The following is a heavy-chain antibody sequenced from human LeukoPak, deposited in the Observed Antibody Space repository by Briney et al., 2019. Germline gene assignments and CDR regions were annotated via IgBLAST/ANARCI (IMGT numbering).Heavy chain of an antibody. CDR3: AKVEQQLTLDY. CDR2: ISYDGSNK. J-gene: IGHJ4*02. Sequence: PGGSLRLSCAASGFTFSSYAMHWVRQAPGKGLEWVAVISYDGSNKYYADSVKGRFTISRDNSKNTLYLQMNSLRAEDTAVYYCAKVEQQLTLDYWGQGTLVTVSS. D-gene: IGHD6-13*01. CDR1: GFTFSSYA. V-gene: IGHV3-30-3*01.